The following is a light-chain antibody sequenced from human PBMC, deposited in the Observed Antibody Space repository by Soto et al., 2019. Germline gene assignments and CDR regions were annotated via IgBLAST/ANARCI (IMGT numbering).Light chain of an antibody. V-gene: IGLV1-44*01. CDR2: SNN. CDR3: AAWDDSLDNYV. Sequence: QAVVTQPPSASGTPGQRVTISCSGSSSDIGTSPVNWYQQLPGTAPKLIIYSNNQRPSGFPDRFSGSKSGTSASLAISGLQSEDEADYYCAAWDDSLDNYVFGVGTKLTVL. CDR1: SSDIGTSP. J-gene: IGLJ1*01.